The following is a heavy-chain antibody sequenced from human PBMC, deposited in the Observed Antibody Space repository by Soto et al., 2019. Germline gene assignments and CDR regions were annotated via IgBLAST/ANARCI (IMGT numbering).Heavy chain of an antibody. D-gene: IGHD5-18*01. Sequence: SIRLSGSASGLTFSSYGMHWVRQDPGKGLEWVAVISYDGSNKYYADSVKGRFTISIDDSKNTVYLQMNSLRAEDTAVYYCAKEVSRGGVKLCLLSPRQAFDLWGKGTMVPVSS. V-gene: IGHV3-30*18. CDR1: GLTFSSYG. CDR3: AKEVSRGGVKLCLLSPRQAFDL. J-gene: IGHJ3*01. CDR2: ISYDGSNK.